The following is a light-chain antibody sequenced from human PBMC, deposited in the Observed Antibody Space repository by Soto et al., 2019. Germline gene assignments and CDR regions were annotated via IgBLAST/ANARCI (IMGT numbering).Light chain of an antibody. Sequence: QSALTQPASVSGSPGQSITISCTESNSDFGGYNYVSWYQQHPDKAPKLIIYDVTSRPSGVSNRFSGSKSGNTASLTISGLQTEYEADYYCSSYTSSNTPYVFGTGTKFTVL. V-gene: IGLV2-14*01. J-gene: IGLJ1*01. CDR2: DVT. CDR3: SSYTSSNTPYV. CDR1: NSDFGGYNY.